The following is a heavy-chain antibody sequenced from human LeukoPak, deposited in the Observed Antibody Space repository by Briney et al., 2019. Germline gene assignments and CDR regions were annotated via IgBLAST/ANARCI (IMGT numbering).Heavy chain of an antibody. V-gene: IGHV3-7*01. CDR3: ATYINWVAGDV. J-gene: IGHJ6*02. CDR2: IKEDGSEE. CDR1: EFTFSNFW. D-gene: IGHD1-1*01. Sequence: GGSLRLACAASEFTFSNFWMSWVRQASGKGLEWVAAIKEDGSEEYYMDSVKGRFTISRDNAKNSLYLQMNSLRDEDTAVYHCATYINWVAGDVWGQGTAVPVSS.